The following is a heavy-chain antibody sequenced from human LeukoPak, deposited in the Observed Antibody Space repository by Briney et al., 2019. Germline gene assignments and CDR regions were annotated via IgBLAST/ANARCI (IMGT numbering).Heavy chain of an antibody. CDR1: GYTFTGYY. D-gene: IGHD6-19*01. J-gene: IGHJ4*02. CDR2: INPNSGGT. CDR3: ERAVAGTTETDDY. V-gene: IGHV1-2*02. Sequence: ASVKVSCKASGYTFTGYYMHWVRQAPGQGLEWMGWINPNSGGTNYAQKFQGRVTMTRDTSISTAYMELSRLRSDDTAVYYCERAVAGTTETDDYWGRGNLVTVSS.